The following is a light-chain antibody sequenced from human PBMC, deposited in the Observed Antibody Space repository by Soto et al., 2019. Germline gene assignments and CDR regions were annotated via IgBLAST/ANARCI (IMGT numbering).Light chain of an antibody. CDR2: EVS. J-gene: IGLJ1*01. V-gene: IGLV2-14*01. CDR1: SSDVGGYNY. CDR3: SSYTSSSTPYV. Sequence: QSALTQPASVSGSPGQSITISCTGTSSDVGGYNYVSWYQQHPGKAPKLMIYEVSNRPSGVSNRFSGSKSGNTAYLTISGRQAEDEADYYCSSYTSSSTPYVFGTGTKLTVL.